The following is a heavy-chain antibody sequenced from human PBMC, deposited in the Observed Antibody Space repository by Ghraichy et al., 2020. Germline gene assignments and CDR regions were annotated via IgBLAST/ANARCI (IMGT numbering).Heavy chain of an antibody. J-gene: IGHJ4*02. V-gene: IGHV3-64D*09. CDR3: VRTGVATAGIDC. Sequence: GGSLRLSCSASGFTLSSYDMHWVRQAPGKGLEYVSAISSNGANTYYADSLKGRFTISRDNSKNTLNLQMSGLRADDTAVYYCVRTGVATAGIDCWGQGTLFIVSS. CDR1: GFTLSSYD. D-gene: IGHD6-25*01. CDR2: ISSNGANT.